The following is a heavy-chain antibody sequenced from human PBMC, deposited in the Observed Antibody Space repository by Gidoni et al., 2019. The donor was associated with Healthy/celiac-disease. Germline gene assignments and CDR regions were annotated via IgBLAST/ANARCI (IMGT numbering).Heavy chain of an antibody. CDR2: ISGSGGRT. D-gene: IGHD3-3*01. J-gene: IGHJ4*02. CDR1: GFTFSRYA. CDR3: AKEPLPEYYELWSGYPVFDY. Sequence: EVQLLESGGGLVQPGGSLRLSCAASGFTFSRYAMSWVRQAPGKGLEWGSAISGSGGRTYYEDAVKGRFTSSRDNSKNTLYLQMNSLRAEDTAVYYCAKEPLPEYYELWSGYPVFDYWGQGTLVTVSS. V-gene: IGHV3-23*01.